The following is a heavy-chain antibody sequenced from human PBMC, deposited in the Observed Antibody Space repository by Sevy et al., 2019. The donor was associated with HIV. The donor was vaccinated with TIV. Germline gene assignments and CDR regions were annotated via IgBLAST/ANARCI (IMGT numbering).Heavy chain of an antibody. V-gene: IGHV3-48*02. J-gene: IGHJ6*02. CDR3: ARGRELSYYDFWSGYYRNYYYYGMDV. CDR1: GFTFSSYS. Sequence: GGSLRLSCAASGFTFSSYSMNWVRQAPGKGLEWVSYISSSSSTIYYADSVKGRFTISRDNAKNSLYLQMNSLRDEETAVYNCARGRELSYYDFWSGYYRNYYYYGMDVWGQGTTVTVSS. CDR2: ISSSSSTI. D-gene: IGHD3-3*01.